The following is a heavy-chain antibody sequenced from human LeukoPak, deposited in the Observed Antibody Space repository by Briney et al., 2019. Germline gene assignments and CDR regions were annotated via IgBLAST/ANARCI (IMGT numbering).Heavy chain of an antibody. J-gene: IGHJ4*02. CDR1: GGSFSGYY. CDR3: ARGRDSSSWLRWRYYFDY. V-gene: IGHV4-34*01. CDR2: INHSGST. Sequence: SETLSLTCAVYGGSFSGYYWSWIRQPPGKGLEWIGEINHSGSTNYNPSLKSRVTISVDTSKNQFSLKLSSVTAADTAVYYCARGRDSSSWLRWRYYFDYWGQGTLVTVSS. D-gene: IGHD6-13*01.